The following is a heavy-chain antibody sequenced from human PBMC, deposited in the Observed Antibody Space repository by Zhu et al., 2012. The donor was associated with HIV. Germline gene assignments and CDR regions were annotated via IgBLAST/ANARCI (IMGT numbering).Heavy chain of an antibody. CDR2: MSYSGST. D-gene: IGHD3-9*01. J-gene: IGHJ6*03. CDR1: GYSISSSNW. CDR3: ARIREDILTGFYYYYMDV. V-gene: IGHV4-28*01. Sequence: QVQLQESGPGLVKPSDTLSLTCAVSGYSISSSNWWGWIRQPPGKGLEWIAYMSYSGSTYYNVSLKSRVTMSVDTSKNQFSLKLRSVTAVDTAVYYCARIREDILTGFYYYYMDVLGQRDHGHRLL.